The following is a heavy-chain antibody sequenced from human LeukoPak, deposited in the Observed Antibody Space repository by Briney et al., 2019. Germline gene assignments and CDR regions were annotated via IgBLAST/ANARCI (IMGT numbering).Heavy chain of an antibody. CDR2: INPNSGGT. CDR1: GYTFTGYY. Sequence: ASVKVSCKASGYTFTGYYMHWVRQAPGQGLEWMGWINPNSGGTNYAQKFQGRVTMTRDTSISTAYMELSGLRSDDTAVYYCARGGYYDSSGYSQFDYWGQGTLVTVSS. J-gene: IGHJ4*02. CDR3: ARGGYYDSSGYSQFDY. V-gene: IGHV1-2*02. D-gene: IGHD3-22*01.